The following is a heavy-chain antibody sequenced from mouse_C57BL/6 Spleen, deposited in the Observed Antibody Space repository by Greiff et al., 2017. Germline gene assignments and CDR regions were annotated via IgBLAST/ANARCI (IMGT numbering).Heavy chain of an antibody. J-gene: IGHJ2*01. CDR2: IDPSDSYT. Sequence: QVQLKEPGAELVMPGASVKLSCKASGYTFTSYWMHWVKQRPGQGLEWIGEIDPSDSYTNYNQKFKGKSTLTVDKSSSTAYMQLSSLTSEDSAVYYCARSNLFDYWGQATTLTVSS. CDR3: ARSNLFDY. V-gene: IGHV1-69*01. CDR1: GYTFTSYW. D-gene: IGHD2-5*01.